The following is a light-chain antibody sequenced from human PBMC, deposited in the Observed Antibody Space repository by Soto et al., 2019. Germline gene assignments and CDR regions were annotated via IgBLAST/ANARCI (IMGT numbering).Light chain of an antibody. Sequence: DIQMTQSPATLSASVGDRVSITCRASQDISRWLAWYQQKPGKAPKLLICDASTLESGVPSRFSGRGSGTEFTLTISSLQPDDFATYYCHQYNSYSPTFGGGTKVDIK. CDR3: HQYNSYSPT. J-gene: IGKJ4*01. CDR1: QDISRW. V-gene: IGKV1-5*01. CDR2: DAS.